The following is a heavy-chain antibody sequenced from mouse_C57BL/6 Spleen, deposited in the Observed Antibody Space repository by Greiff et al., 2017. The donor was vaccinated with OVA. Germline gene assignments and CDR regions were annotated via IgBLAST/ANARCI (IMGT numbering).Heavy chain of an antibody. J-gene: IGHJ3*01. V-gene: IGHV5-17*01. Sequence: DVQLVESGGGLVKPGGSLKLSCAASGFTFSDYGMHWVRQAPEKGLEWVAYISSGSSTIYYADTVKGRFTISRDNAKNTLFLQMTSLRSEDTAMYYCARHYGYDAGFAYWGQGTLVTVSA. CDR2: ISSGSSTI. CDR3: ARHYGYDAGFAY. CDR1: GFTFSDYG. D-gene: IGHD2-2*01.